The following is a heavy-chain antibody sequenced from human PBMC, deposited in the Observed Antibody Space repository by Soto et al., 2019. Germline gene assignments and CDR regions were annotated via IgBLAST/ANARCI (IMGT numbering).Heavy chain of an antibody. CDR1: GGTFSSYA. D-gene: IGHD4-17*01. CDR2: IIPIFGTA. CDR3: ARDEGGGDYVWYFDL. J-gene: IGHJ2*01. V-gene: IGHV1-69*12. Sequence: QVQLVQSGAAVKKPGSSVKVSCKASGGTFSSYAISWVRQAPGQGLEWMGGIIPIFGTANYAQKFQGRVTITADESTSTAYMELSSLRSEDTAVYYCARDEGGGDYVWYFDLWGRGTLVTVSS.